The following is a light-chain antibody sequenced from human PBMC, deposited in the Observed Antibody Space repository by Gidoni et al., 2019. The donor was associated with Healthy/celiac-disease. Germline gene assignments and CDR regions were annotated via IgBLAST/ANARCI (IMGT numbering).Light chain of an antibody. V-gene: IGKV3-11*01. Sequence: EIVLTQSPVTLSLSPAERATLSCRASQSVNSYLAWYQQKPGQAPRLLIYDASNRATGIPARFSGSGSGTDFTLTISSLEPDDFAVYYCQQRSNWPLTFGGGTKVEIK. J-gene: IGKJ4*01. CDR2: DAS. CDR3: QQRSNWPLT. CDR1: QSVNSY.